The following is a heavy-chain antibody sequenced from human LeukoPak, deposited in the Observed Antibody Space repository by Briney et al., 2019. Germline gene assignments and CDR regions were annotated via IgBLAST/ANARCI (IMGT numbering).Heavy chain of an antibody. CDR2: INHSGST. V-gene: IGHV4-34*01. D-gene: IGHD6-19*01. CDR3: ARSIAVAGKRGLDY. J-gene: IGHJ4*02. Sequence: SETLSLTCAVYGGSFSGYYWSWIRQPPGKGLEWIGEINHSGSTNNNPSLKSRVTISVDTSKNQFSMKLSSVTAEGTAVYYCARSIAVAGKRGLDYWGQGTLVTVSS. CDR1: GGSFSGYY.